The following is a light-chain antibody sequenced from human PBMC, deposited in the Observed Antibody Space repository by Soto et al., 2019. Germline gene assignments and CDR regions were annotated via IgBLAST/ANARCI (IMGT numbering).Light chain of an antibody. CDR1: QAVNTR. J-gene: IGKJ1*01. Sequence: EIVLTQSPATLSSFPGDRVTLSCRASQAVNTRLAWYQHKPGQAPRRLIYLASNRAAGVPARVSGSGSGTDFTLTISDVEPEDFAVYYCHQRQSWPRTFGQGTTVDIK. CDR2: LAS. CDR3: HQRQSWPRT. V-gene: IGKV3-11*01.